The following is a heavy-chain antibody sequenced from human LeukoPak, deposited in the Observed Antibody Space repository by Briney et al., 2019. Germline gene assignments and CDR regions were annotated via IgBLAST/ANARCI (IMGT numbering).Heavy chain of an antibody. CDR1: GYTFTSYY. CDR3: ATGRDCYSY. CDR2: INPSDGGT. J-gene: IGHJ4*01. V-gene: IGHV1-46*01. Sequence: ASVKVSCKASGYTFTSYYMHWVRQAPGQGLEWMGIINPSDGGTSYAQHFQGRVTMTRDTSTTAVYMELSSLRSEDTAVYYCATGRDCYSYLGQGSLVTGSS. D-gene: IGHD2-21*02.